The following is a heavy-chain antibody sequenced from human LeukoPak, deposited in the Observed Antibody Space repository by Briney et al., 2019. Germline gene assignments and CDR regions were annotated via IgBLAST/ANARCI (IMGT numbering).Heavy chain of an antibody. CDR1: GFAFSSYW. Sequence: PGGSLRLPCVASGFAFSSYWMSWIRQAPGKGLEWVANMKQDGSEKYYVDQVKGRFTISRDNAKNSVYLQMNSLRAEDTAVYYCVRAMDVWGQGTTVTVSS. CDR3: VRAMDV. J-gene: IGHJ6*02. CDR2: MKQDGSEK. V-gene: IGHV3-7*04.